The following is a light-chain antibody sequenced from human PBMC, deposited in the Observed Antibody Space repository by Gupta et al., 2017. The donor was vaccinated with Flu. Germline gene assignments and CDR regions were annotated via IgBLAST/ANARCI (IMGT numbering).Light chain of an antibody. CDR2: VAS. CDR1: RNIDRY. CDR3: QQSYSTPSYT. Sequence: DRVTITCRASRNIDRYLKWFQQKPGKAPKVIITVASSLQSGVPSRFSGSGFGTDFTLTISSLQPEDFATYYCQQSYSTPSYTFGQGTKVEIK. J-gene: IGKJ2*01. V-gene: IGKV1-39*01.